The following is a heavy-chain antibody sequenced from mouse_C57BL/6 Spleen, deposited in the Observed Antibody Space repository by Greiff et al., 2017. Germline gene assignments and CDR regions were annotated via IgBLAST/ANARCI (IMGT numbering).Heavy chain of an antibody. Sequence: QVQLQQSGPELVKPGASVKISCKASGYAFSSSWMNWVKQRPGKGLEWIGRIYPGDGDTNYNGKFKGKATLTADKSSSTAYMQLSSLTSEDSAVYFCARGVLLGSRGWYFNVWGTGTTVTVSS. J-gene: IGHJ1*03. CDR2: IYPGDGDT. V-gene: IGHV1-82*01. D-gene: IGHD1-1*01. CDR1: GYAFSSSW. CDR3: ARGVLLGSRGWYFNV.